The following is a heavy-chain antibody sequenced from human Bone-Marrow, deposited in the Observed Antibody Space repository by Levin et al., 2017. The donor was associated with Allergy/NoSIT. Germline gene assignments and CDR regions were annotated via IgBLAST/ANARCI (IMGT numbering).Heavy chain of an antibody. J-gene: IGHJ4*02. CDR1: GFTFSGYT. CDR3: ARDHVDIVTKNDH. Sequence: GESLKISCAASGFTFSGYTMNWIRQAPGKGLEWVASISGSSGYIIYADSVKGRFTISRDNAKQSLYLQLSSLGVEDTAVYYCARDHVDIVTKNDHWGQGTLVSVSS. D-gene: IGHD5-12*01. V-gene: IGHV3-21*01. CDR2: ISGSSGYI.